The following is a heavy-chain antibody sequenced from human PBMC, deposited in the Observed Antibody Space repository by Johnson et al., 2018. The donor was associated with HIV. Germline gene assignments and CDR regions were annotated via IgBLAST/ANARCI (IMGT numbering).Heavy chain of an antibody. J-gene: IGHJ3*02. CDR1: GFTFDDYG. V-gene: IGHV3-15*01. Sequence: VQLVESGGGVVRPGGSLRLSCAASGFTFDDYGMSWVRQAPGKGLEWVGRIKSKSDGGTTDYAAPVKGRFTISRDDSKNTLYMQMNSLKNEDTAVYYCTSLREDAFDIWGQGTMVTVSS. D-gene: IGHD1-26*01. CDR2: IKSKSDGGTT. CDR3: TSLREDAFDI.